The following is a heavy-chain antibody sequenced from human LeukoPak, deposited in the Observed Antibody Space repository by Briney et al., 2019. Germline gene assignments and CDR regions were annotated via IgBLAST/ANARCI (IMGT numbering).Heavy chain of an antibody. D-gene: IGHD1-20*01. J-gene: IGHJ5*02. CDR1: GFTFSSYE. CDR3: ARGKPYNWKRLGLPSWFDP. CDR2: ISSSGSTI. Sequence: GGSLRLSCAASGFTFSSYEMNWVRQAPGKGLEWVSYISSSGSTIYYADSVKGRFTISRDNAKNSLYLQMNSLRAEDTAVYYCARGKPYNWKRLGLPSWFDPWGQGTLVTVSS. V-gene: IGHV3-48*03.